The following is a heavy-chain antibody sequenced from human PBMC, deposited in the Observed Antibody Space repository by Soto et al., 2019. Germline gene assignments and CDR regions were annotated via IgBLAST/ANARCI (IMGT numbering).Heavy chain of an antibody. Sequence: GGSLRLSCAASGFTLSSYWMHWVRQAPGKGLVWVSRINSDGSTTTYADSVKGRFTISRDNAKNTLYLQMNGLRVEDTAVYYCASQAGTRTVVTGKGAFEIWGQGTMVTV. CDR1: GFTLSSYW. CDR2: INSDGSTT. V-gene: IGHV3-74*01. J-gene: IGHJ3*02. D-gene: IGHD2-15*01. CDR3: ASQAGTRTVVTGKGAFEI.